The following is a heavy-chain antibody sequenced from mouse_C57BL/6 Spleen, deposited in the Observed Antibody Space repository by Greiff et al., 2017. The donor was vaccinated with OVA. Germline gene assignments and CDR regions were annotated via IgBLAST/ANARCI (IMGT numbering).Heavy chain of an antibody. D-gene: IGHD1-1*01. V-gene: IGHV1-78*01. CDR1: GYTFTDHT. CDR3: ASAYYYGSSHFDC. J-gene: IGHJ2*01. CDR2: IYPRDGST. Sequence: VQLQQSDAELVKPGASVKLSCKVSGYTFTDHTIHWMKQRPEQGLEWIGYIYPRDGSTKYNEKFKGKATLTADKSSSTAYMQLNSLTSEDSAVYFCASAYYYGSSHFDCWGQGTTLTVSS.